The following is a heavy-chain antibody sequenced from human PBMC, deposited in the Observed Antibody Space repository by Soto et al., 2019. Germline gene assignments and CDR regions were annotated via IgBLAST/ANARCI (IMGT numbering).Heavy chain of an antibody. V-gene: IGHV1-69*08. D-gene: IGHD5-12*01. CDR2: IIPILGIA. J-gene: IGHJ4*02. CDR1: GGTFSSYT. CDR3: ARDIGGYSGCVQEDY. Sequence: QVQLVQSGAEVKKPGSSVKVSCKASGGTFSSYTISWVRQAPGQGLEWMGRIIPILGIANYAQKFQGRVTITADKSTSTAYMELSSLSSEDTAVYYCARDIGGYSGCVQEDYWGQGTLVTVSS.